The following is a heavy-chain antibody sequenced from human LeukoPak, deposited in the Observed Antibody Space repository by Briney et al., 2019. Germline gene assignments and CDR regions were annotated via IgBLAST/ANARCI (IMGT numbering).Heavy chain of an antibody. CDR1: GLTGSHNY. CDR3: IVFGDSNH. V-gene: IGHV3-53*01. D-gene: IGHD4-17*01. CDR2: IHTSGDT. Sequence: GGSLRLSCAASGLTGSHNYVSWVRQAPGKGLEWVSAIHTSGDTCYADSVKGRFTISRDTSKNTLYLQINSPRVEDTAVYYCIVFGDSNHWGQGTLVTVSS. J-gene: IGHJ5*02.